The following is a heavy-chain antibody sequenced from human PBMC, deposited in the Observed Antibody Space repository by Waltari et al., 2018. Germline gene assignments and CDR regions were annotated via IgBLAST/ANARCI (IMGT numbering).Heavy chain of an antibody. CDR2: ISGSGVST. CDR3: AKDQRGALYVVYGYY. CDR1: GFTFSSYA. D-gene: IGHD4-17*01. Sequence: EVQLVEYGGGLVQPGGSLRLSCAASGFTFSSYAMSWVRQDPGQGLEWVSAISGSGVSTYYAASVKGLFTISRYNSKNTLYLQMNSLRAEDTAVYYCAKDQRGALYVVYGYYWGQGTLVTVSS. V-gene: IGHV3-23*04. J-gene: IGHJ4*02.